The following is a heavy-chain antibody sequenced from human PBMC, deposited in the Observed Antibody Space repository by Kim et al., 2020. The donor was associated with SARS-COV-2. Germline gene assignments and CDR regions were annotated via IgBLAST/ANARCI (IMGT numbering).Heavy chain of an antibody. D-gene: IGHD1-26*01. Sequence: GGSLRLSCAASGFTFRTTAMTWVRQAPGKGLEFVSSISATGDSTHYADSVKGRFTISRDNSINTLLLQMNSLRVEDPALNYCALTSSGNYYCRGQGTLVT. CDR1: GFTFRTTA. J-gene: IGHJ1*01. CDR2: ISATGDST. V-gene: IGHV3-23*01. CDR3: ALTSSGNYYC.